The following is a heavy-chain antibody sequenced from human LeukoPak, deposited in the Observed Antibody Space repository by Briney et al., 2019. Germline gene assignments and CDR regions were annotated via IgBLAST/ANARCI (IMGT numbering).Heavy chain of an antibody. J-gene: IGHJ4*02. Sequence: ASVKVSCKASGYTFTSYYVHWVRQAPGQGLEWMGIINPSGGSTSYAQKFQGRVTMTRDTSTSTVYMELSSLRSEDTAVYYCARDHEVGDAFDYWGQGTLATVSS. D-gene: IGHD2-2*01. CDR2: INPSGGST. CDR3: ARDHEVGDAFDY. CDR1: GYTFTSYY. V-gene: IGHV1-46*01.